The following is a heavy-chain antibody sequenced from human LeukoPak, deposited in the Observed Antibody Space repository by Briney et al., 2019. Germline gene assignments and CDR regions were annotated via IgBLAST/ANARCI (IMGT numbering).Heavy chain of an antibody. D-gene: IGHD2-2*01. V-gene: IGHV4-61*02. CDR1: GGSISSGSYY. CDR3: ARIPRYCSSTSCYRGDAFDI. CDR2: IYTSGST. Sequence: NPSQTLSLTCTVSGGSISSGSYYWSWIRQPAGKGLEWIGRIYTSGSTNYNPSLKSRVTISVDTSKNQFSLKLSSVTAADTAVYYCARIPRYCSSTSCYRGDAFDIWGQGTMVTVS. J-gene: IGHJ3*02.